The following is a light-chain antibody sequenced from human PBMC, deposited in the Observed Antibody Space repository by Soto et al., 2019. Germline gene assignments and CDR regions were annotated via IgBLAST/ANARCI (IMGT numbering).Light chain of an antibody. CDR1: SSKVGAGYV. Sequence: QSVLTHPPSVSGAPGQRVTISCTGSSSKVGAGYVVLCYQQLPGTAPKLLIYGNINRPSGASDGFSGFNLGTSASLAFTGLQAEYEAYYYCQSCDSSLSGSGVFGTGHKVTV. V-gene: IGLV1-40*01. J-gene: IGLJ1*01. CDR3: QSCDSSLSGSGV. CDR2: GNI.